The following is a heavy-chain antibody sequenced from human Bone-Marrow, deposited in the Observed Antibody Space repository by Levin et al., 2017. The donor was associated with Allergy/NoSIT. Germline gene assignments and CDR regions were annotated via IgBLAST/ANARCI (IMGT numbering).Heavy chain of an antibody. V-gene: IGHV3-33*01. Sequence: AGGSLRLSCAASGFTFSAYVIHWVRQAPGKGLEWVAVTRFDGSNTYYADSVKGRFTISRDNSKSTLYLQMTSLRVEDTAVYYCARDAGDDTTAYYFDFWGQGTLVTVSS. CDR2: TRFDGSNT. D-gene: IGHD3-22*01. CDR1: GFTFSAYV. J-gene: IGHJ4*02. CDR3: ARDAGDDTTAYYFDF.